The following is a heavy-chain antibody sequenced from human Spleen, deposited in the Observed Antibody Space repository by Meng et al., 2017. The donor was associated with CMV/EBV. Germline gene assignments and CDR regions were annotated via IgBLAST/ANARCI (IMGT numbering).Heavy chain of an antibody. CDR3: ARGYRWDNWFDP. CDR2: ISGGST. V-gene: IGHV3-38-3*01. D-gene: IGHD4-23*01. Sequence: GESLKISCAASGFTVSSNEMSWVRQAPGKGLEWVSSISGGSTYYADSRKGRFTISRDNSKNTLHLQMNSLRAEDTAVYYCARGYRWDNWFDPWGQGTLVTVSS. J-gene: IGHJ5*02. CDR1: GFTVSSNE.